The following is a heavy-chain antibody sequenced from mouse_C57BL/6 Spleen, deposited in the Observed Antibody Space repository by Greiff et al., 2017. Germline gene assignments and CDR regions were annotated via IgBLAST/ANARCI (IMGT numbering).Heavy chain of an antibody. J-gene: IGHJ4*01. V-gene: IGHV1-50*01. Sequence: QVQLQQPGAELVKPGASVKLSCKASGYTFTSYWMQWVTQRPGQGLEWIGEIDPSDSYTNYNQKFKCKATLTVDTSSSTAYMQLSSLTSEDSAVYYCARGGGNYVYAMDYWGQGTSVTVSS. CDR1: GYTFTSYW. CDR2: IDPSDSYT. D-gene: IGHD2-1*01. CDR3: ARGGGNYVYAMDY.